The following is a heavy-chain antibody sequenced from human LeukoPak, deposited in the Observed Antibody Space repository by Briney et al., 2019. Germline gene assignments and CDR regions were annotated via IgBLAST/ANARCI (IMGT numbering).Heavy chain of an antibody. Sequence: GGSLRLSCAAPGFTYSSYAMSWVRQAPGKGLGRGSFICGSGGSTYYADSVKGRFTISRDNSKNTLYLQMNSLRAEDTAVYYCAKIQPSNWEGGYWGQGTLVTVSS. J-gene: IGHJ4*02. V-gene: IGHV3-23*01. CDR3: AKIQPSNWEGGY. CDR2: ICGSGGST. CDR1: GFTYSSYA. D-gene: IGHD7-27*01.